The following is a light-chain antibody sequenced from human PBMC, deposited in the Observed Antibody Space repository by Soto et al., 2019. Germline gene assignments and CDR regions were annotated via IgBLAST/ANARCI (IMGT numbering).Light chain of an antibody. CDR2: DVN. J-gene: IGLJ2*01. CDR1: SSDIGAYNY. Sequence: QSVLTQPRSVSGSPGQSVTISCTGTSSDIGAYNYVSWYQQHPDKAPKLVIYDVNKRPSGVPARFSASKSGDTASLTISGLQAEDEADYYCCSYAGIYTWVFGGGTQLTVL. CDR3: CSYAGIYTWV. V-gene: IGLV2-11*01.